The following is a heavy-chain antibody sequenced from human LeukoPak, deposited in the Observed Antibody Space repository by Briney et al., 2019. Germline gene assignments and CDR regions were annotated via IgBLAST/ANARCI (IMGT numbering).Heavy chain of an antibody. CDR1: GGTFSSYA. CDR2: IIPIFGTT. J-gene: IGHJ5*02. CDR3: ASFLENWFDP. V-gene: IGHV1-69*13. Sequence: VKVSCKASGGTFSSYAISWVRQAPGQGLEWMGGIIPIFGTTNYAQKFQGRVTITTDESTSTAYMELSSLRSEDTAVYYCASFLENWFDPWGQGTLVTVSS.